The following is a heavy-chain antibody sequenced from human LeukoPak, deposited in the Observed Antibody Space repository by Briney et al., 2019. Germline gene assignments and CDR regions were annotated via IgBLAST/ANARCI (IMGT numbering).Heavy chain of an antibody. J-gene: IGHJ4*02. CDR2: INPNSGGT. CDR3: ARDQDSSGYYHLDY. V-gene: IGHV1-2*04. D-gene: IGHD3-22*01. Sequence: ASVNVSCKASGYIFTGYYMHWVRQATGQGLEWMGWINPNSGGTNYAQKFQGWVTMTRDTSISTTYMELSRLRSDDTAVYYCARDQDSSGYYHLDYWGQGTLVTVSS. CDR1: GYIFTGYY.